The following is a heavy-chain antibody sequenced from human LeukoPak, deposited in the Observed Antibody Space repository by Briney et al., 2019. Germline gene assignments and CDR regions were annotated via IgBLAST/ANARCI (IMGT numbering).Heavy chain of an antibody. J-gene: IGHJ4*02. CDR2: IYTSGST. CDR3: ASIPSLEYYFDY. D-gene: IGHD2-2*02. V-gene: IGHV4-61*02. Sequence: PSQTLSLTCTVSGGSISTGSYYWSWIRQPAGKGLQWIGRIYTSGSTNYYPSLKSRVTISVDTSKNQFSLKLSSVTAADTAVYYCASIPSLEYYFDYWGQGTLVTVSS. CDR1: GGSISTGSYY.